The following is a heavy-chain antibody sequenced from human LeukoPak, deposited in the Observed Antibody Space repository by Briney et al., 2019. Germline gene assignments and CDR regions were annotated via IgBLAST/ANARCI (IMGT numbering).Heavy chain of an antibody. CDR3: ARLDYYDSTSSDY. D-gene: IGHD3-22*01. V-gene: IGHV3-48*03. CDR1: GFTFSSYE. J-gene: IGHJ4*02. CDR2: ISSSGSTI. Sequence: GGSLRLSCAASGFTFSSYEMNWVRQAPGKGLEWVSYISSSGSTIYYADSVKGRFTISRDNAKNSLYLQMNSLRAEDTAVYYCARLDYYDSTSSDYWGRGTLVTVSS.